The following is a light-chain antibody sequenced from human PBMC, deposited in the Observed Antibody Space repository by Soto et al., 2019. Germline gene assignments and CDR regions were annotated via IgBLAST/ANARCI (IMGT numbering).Light chain of an antibody. Sequence: QPVLTQPPSASGTPGQRVTISCSGSSSNIGRDTVNWYQHLPGTAPKLLISYNNQRPSGVPDRFSGSKSGTSASLAISGLQSEDEADYYCATWDDSLSAWVFGGGTKLTVL. J-gene: IGLJ3*02. CDR3: ATWDDSLSAWV. CDR1: SSNIGRDT. V-gene: IGLV1-44*01. CDR2: YNN.